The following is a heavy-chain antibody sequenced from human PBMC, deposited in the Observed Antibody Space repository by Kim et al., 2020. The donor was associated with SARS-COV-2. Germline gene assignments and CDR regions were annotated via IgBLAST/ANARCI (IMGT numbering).Heavy chain of an antibody. D-gene: IGHD3-22*01. J-gene: IGHJ6*02. CDR3: ARISGYQGYYGMDV. V-gene: IGHV3-30*07. Sequence: DSVKGQFTIYRDNSNNTLYRQMNSLRAEDPAVYYCARISGYQGYYGMDVWGQGTTVTVSS.